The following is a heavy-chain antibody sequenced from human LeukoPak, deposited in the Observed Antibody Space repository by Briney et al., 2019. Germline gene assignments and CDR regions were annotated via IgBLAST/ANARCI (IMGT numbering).Heavy chain of an antibody. CDR1: GFTVSSNY. J-gene: IGHJ4*02. Sequence: PGGSLRLSCAAPGFTVSSNYMSWVRKAPGKGLEWVSIIYSGGTTYSADSVKGRFTISRDNSKNTLFLQMNSLRAEDTAVYYCATGVNWGLIDYWGQGTLVTVSS. D-gene: IGHD7-27*01. CDR3: ATGVNWGLIDY. CDR2: IYSGGTT. V-gene: IGHV3-66*01.